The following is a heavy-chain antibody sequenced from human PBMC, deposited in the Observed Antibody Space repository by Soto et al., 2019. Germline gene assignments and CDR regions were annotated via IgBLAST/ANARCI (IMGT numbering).Heavy chain of an antibody. J-gene: IGHJ4*02. CDR1: GASVSSDYYY. D-gene: IGHD1-26*01. V-gene: IGHV4-30-4*01. CDR2: IYNSGGT. Sequence: QVQLQESGPGLVEPSQTLSLTCTVSGASVSSDYYYWSWIRQPPGRGLGWIGHIYNSGGTYSNQSLKSRVTVSLDTSKNQFSLNLSSVTAADTAVYYCARGPSGDKVDYWGQGTLVTVSS. CDR3: ARGPSGDKVDY.